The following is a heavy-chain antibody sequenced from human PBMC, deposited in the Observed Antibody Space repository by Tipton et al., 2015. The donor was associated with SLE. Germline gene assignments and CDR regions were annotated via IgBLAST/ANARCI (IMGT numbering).Heavy chain of an antibody. CDR1: GFTFSSYA. Sequence: SLRLSCAASGFTFSSYAMSWVRQAPGKGLEWVSVIYSGGSTYYADSVKGRFTISRDNSKNTLYLQMNSLRVEDTAVYYCAKAVSNWHNYFDYWGQGTLVTVSS. D-gene: IGHD1/OR15-1a*01. CDR2: IYSGGST. CDR3: AKAVSNWHNYFDY. J-gene: IGHJ4*02. V-gene: IGHV3-23*03.